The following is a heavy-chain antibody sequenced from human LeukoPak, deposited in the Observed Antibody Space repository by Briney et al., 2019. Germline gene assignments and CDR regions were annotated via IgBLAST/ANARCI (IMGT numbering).Heavy chain of an antibody. CDR2: IYYSGST. D-gene: IGHD3-16*02. CDR1: GGSISSYY. CDR3: ARGFPPYDYVWGSYRLYYFDH. Sequence: SETLSLTCTVSGGSISSYYWSWIRQPPGKGLEWIGYIYYSGSTNYNPSLKSRVTISVDTSKNQFSLKLSSVTAADTAVYYCARGFPPYDYVWGSYRLYYFDHWGQGTLVTVSS. V-gene: IGHV4-59*12. J-gene: IGHJ4*02.